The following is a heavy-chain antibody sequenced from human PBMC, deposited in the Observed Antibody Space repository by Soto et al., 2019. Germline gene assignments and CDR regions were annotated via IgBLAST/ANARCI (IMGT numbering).Heavy chain of an antibody. J-gene: IGHJ5*02. CDR2: INHSGST. V-gene: IGHV4-34*01. CDR3: ARPRRSLYGSGHNWFDP. Sequence: PSETLSLTCAVYGGSFSGYYWSWIRQPPGKGLEWIGEINHSGSTNCNPSLKSRVTISVDTSKNQFSLKLSSVTAADTAVYYCARPRRSLYGSGHNWFDPWGQGTLVTVSS. D-gene: IGHD3-10*01. CDR1: GGSFSGYY.